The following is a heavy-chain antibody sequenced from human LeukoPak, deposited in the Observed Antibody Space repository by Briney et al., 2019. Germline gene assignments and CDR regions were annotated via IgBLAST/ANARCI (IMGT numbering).Heavy chain of an antibody. CDR2: IPFDGSNK. J-gene: IGHJ4*02. V-gene: IGHV3-30*18. D-gene: IGHD3-22*01. CDR3: AKERNYYDSSGYPYYFDY. CDR1: GFTFSSYG. Sequence: GGSLRLSCAASGFTFSSYGMHWVRQAPGKGLEWVAVIPFDGSNKYYADSVKGRFTISRDNSKNTLYLQMNSLRAEDTAVYYCAKERNYYDSSGYPYYFDYWGQGTLVTVSS.